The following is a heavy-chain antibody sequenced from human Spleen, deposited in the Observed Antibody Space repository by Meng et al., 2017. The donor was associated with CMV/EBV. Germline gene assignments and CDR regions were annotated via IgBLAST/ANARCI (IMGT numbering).Heavy chain of an antibody. J-gene: IGHJ4*02. Sequence: SETLSLTCSVSGGSISSSSYYWGWIRQPPGKGLEWIGSIYYSGITYYSPSLKSRVTISVDTPKNQFSLKLSSVTAADTAVYYCARHAGTYPDWGQGTLVTVSS. V-gene: IGHV4-39*01. CDR3: ARHAGTYPD. CDR1: GGSISSSSYY. CDR2: IYYSGIT. D-gene: IGHD1-7*01.